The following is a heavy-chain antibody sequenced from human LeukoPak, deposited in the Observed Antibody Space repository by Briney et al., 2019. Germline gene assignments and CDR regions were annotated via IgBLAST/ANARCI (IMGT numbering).Heavy chain of an antibody. V-gene: IGHV3-53*01. CDR3: AKDVGSSWSYYFDY. D-gene: IGHD6-13*01. CDR1: GSTVSINY. J-gene: IGHJ4*02. CDR2: IYGDDGT. Sequence: GGSLRLSCAASGSTVSINYMSWVRQAPGKGLEWVSLIYGDDGTYYADSVKGRFTISRDNSKNTLYLQMNSLRAEDTAVYYCAKDVGSSWSYYFDYWGQGTLVTVSS.